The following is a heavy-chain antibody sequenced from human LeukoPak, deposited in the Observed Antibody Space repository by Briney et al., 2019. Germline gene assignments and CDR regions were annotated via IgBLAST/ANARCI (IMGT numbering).Heavy chain of an antibody. CDR3: ARDLDFWSGYDVYYYGMDV. CDR1: GGSISSGSYY. CDR2: IYTSGST. J-gene: IGHJ6*02. D-gene: IGHD3-3*01. V-gene: IGHV4-61*02. Sequence: SQTLSLTCNVSGGSISSGSYYWRWIRQPAGKGLEWIGRIYTSGSTNYNPSLKSRVTISVDTSKNQFSLKLSSVTAADTAVYYCARDLDFWSGYDVYYYGMDVWGQGTTVTVSS.